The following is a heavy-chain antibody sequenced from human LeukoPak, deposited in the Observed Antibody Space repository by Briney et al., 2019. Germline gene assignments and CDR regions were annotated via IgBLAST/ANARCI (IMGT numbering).Heavy chain of an antibody. J-gene: IGHJ3*02. CDR2: SHYSGET. CDR1: GASMTDYY. D-gene: IGHD1-14*01. Sequence: SETLSLTCTVSGASMTDYYWSWIRQPPGKGLEWIAYSHYSGETKYNPSLKSRITISVDTSKNQSSLKLSSVTAADTAGYFCARQPGGTAAFDIWGQGTTVTVSA. CDR3: ARQPGGTAAFDI. V-gene: IGHV4-59*08.